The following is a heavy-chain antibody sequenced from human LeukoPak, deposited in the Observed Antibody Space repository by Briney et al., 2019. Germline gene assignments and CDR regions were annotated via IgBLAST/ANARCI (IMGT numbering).Heavy chain of an antibody. CDR1: GGTFSSYA. J-gene: IGHJ4*02. CDR2: IIPIFGTA. Sequence: ASVKVSCKASGGTFSSYAISWVRQAPGQGLEWMGGIIPIFGTANYAQKFQGRVTITADKSTSTAYMELSSLRSEDTAVYYCARENSGSYLNYFDYWGQGTLVTVSS. CDR3: ARENSGSYLNYFDY. D-gene: IGHD1-26*01. V-gene: IGHV1-69*06.